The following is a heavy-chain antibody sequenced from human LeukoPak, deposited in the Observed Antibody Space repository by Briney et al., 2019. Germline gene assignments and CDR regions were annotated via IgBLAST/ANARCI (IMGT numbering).Heavy chain of an antibody. CDR3: ARVDLLGYDY. D-gene: IGHD1-26*01. Sequence: GGSLRLSCAASGFTFSGYAMHWVRQAPGKGLEYVSAISSNGGSTLYANSVKGRFTISRDNSKNTLYLQMGSLRAEDMAVYYCARVDLLGYDYWGQGTLVTVSS. CDR2: ISSNGGST. J-gene: IGHJ4*02. CDR1: GFTFSGYA. V-gene: IGHV3-64*01.